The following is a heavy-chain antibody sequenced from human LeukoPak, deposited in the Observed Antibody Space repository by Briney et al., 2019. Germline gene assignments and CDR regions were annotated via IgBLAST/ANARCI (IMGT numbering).Heavy chain of an antibody. CDR2: ISAYNGDT. Sequence: ASVKVSCKASGYTFTNYVISWVRQAPGLGLEWMGWISAYNGDTNYAQKLQGRVTMTTDTSTSTAYMELRSLRSDDTAVYYCAVRNRSSWSPFDFWGQGTLVTVSS. CDR3: AVRNRSSWSPFDF. V-gene: IGHV1-18*01. D-gene: IGHD6-13*01. CDR1: GYTFTNYV. J-gene: IGHJ4*02.